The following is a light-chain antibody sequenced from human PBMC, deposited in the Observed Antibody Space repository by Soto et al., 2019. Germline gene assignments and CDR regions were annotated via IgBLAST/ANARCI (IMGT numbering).Light chain of an antibody. V-gene: IGKV1-5*03. Sequence: IQMTQSPSTLSASVGDRVSITCRASQSIFSWLAWYQQKPGKAPKLLIYKASSLESGVPPRFSGDGSETDFTLTISSLQRDDFGTYYCQQYSRLWSFGQGTKVEIE. CDR1: QSIFSW. CDR3: QQYSRLWS. J-gene: IGKJ1*01. CDR2: KAS.